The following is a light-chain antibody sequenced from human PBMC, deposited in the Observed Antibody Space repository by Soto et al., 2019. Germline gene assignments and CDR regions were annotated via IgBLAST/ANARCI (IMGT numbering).Light chain of an antibody. V-gene: IGKV1-5*01. CDR1: QSISSW. CDR3: QQYTNYPWT. CDR2: DVS. Sequence: DIQMTQSPPTLSASVGDRVTITCRASQSISSWLAWYQQRPGKAPNLLIYDVSSLESGVPSRFSGSGSGTEFTLTICSLQPDDFATDYCQQYTNYPWTFGQGTKVDIK. J-gene: IGKJ1*01.